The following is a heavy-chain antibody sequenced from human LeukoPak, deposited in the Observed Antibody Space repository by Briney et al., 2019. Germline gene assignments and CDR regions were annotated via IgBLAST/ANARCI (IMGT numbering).Heavy chain of an antibody. CDR1: GGSISSGSYY. Sequence: SETLSLTCTVSGGSISSGSYYWSWIRQPPGKGLEWIGYIYYSGSANYNPSLKSRVTISVDTSKNQFSLKLSSVTAADTAVYYCARTVVGATFDYWGQGTLVTVSS. V-gene: IGHV4-61*01. CDR2: IYYSGSA. CDR3: ARTVVGATFDY. J-gene: IGHJ4*02. D-gene: IGHD1-26*01.